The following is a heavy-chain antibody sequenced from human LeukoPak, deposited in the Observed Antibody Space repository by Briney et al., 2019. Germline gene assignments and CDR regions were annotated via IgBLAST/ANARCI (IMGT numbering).Heavy chain of an antibody. V-gene: IGHV3-33*01. Sequence: GGSLRLSCEASGFSFSTYGLHWFRQAPGKGLEWVAVIWNDGSIRYYADSVKGRFTISRDNSKNTLYLQMNNLRAEDTAVYYCARASGSYDYWGQGTLVTVSS. CDR2: IWNDGSIR. CDR3: ARASGSYDY. D-gene: IGHD1-26*01. CDR1: GFSFSTYG. J-gene: IGHJ4*02.